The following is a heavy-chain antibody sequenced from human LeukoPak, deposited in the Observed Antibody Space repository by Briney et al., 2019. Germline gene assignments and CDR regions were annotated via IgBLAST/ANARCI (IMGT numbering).Heavy chain of an antibody. V-gene: IGHV3-23*01. CDR3: AKVGAPVAGDFDS. Sequence: QPGGSLRLSCAASGFTFSSYTMSWVRQAPGKGLEWVSSISGSGGSTYYADSVKGRFTISRDNSKNTLCLQMNSLRAEDTAVYYCAKVGAPVAGDFDSWGQGTLVTVSS. J-gene: IGHJ4*02. CDR2: ISGSGGST. CDR1: GFTFSSYT. D-gene: IGHD6-19*01.